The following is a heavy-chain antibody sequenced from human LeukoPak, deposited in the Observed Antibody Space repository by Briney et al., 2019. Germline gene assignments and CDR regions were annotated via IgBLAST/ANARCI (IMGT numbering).Heavy chain of an antibody. CDR2: ISYDESNK. CDR3: TRGVPALSPKSWNMGV. CDR1: GFTLSSYG. V-gene: IGHV3-30*06. D-gene: IGHD2-2*01. Sequence: GGSLRLSCAASGFTLSSYGMHWVRQPPGKGLEWVAVISYDESNKYYTDSVKGRFTISRDNSENTLYLQMNSLRAEDTAVYYCTRGVPALSPKSWNMGVWGKGTTVTVSS. J-gene: IGHJ6*03.